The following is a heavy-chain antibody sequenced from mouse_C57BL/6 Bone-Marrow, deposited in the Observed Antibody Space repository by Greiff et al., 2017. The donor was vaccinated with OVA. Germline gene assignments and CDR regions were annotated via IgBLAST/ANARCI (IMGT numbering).Heavy chain of an antibody. CDR3: TTKTRWYFDV. CDR2: IDPENGDT. Sequence: EVMLVESGAELVRPGASVKLSCTASGFNIKDDYMPWVKQRPEQGLEWIGWIDPENGDTEYASKFQGKATITADTSSNTAYLQLSSLTSEDTAVYYCTTKTRWYFDVWGTGTTVTVSS. J-gene: IGHJ1*03. CDR1: GFNIKDDY. V-gene: IGHV14-4*01.